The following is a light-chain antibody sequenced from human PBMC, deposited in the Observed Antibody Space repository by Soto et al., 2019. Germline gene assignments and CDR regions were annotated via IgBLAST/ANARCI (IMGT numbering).Light chain of an antibody. V-gene: IGKV3-15*01. CDR2: GAS. CDR3: QQYNHWPPLN. J-gene: IGKJ4*01. Sequence: EIVLAQSPGALSLSPGERATLSFRASQSVSSSYLAWYQQKPGQAPRLLMYGASIRATGFPDRFSGSGSGTECTLTISSLQSEDFAVYYCQQYNHWPPLNFGGGTKVDIK. CDR1: QSVSSSY.